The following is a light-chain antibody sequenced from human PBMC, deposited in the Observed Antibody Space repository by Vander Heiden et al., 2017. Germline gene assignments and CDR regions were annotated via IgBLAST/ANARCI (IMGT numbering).Light chain of an antibody. CDR3: AAWDDSLNGPV. CDR2: SNN. Sequence: QSVLTQPPSASGTPGQRVTISCSGSSSNIGSNTVNCYQQLPGTAPKLLIYSNNQRPSGVPDRFSGSKSGTSASLASSGLQSEDEADYYCAAWDDSLNGPVFGGGTKLTVL. V-gene: IGLV1-44*01. CDR1: SSNIGSNT. J-gene: IGLJ3*02.